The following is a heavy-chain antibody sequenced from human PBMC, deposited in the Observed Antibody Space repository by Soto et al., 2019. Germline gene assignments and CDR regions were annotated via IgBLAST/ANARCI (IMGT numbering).Heavy chain of an antibody. CDR2: IIPIFGTA. D-gene: IGHD1-26*01. V-gene: IGHV1-69*06. J-gene: IGHJ6*02. Sequence: SVKVSCKASGGTFSSYAISWVRQAPGQGLEWMGGIIPIFGTANYAQKFQGRVTITADKSTSTAYMELSSLRSEDTAVYYCARGWSNNYYYGMDVWGQGTTVTVSS. CDR1: GGTFSSYA. CDR3: ARGWSNNYYYGMDV.